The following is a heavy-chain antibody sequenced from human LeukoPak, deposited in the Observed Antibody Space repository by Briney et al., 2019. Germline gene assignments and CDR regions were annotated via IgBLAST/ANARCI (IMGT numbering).Heavy chain of an antibody. V-gene: IGHV3-74*01. CDR1: GFTFSSYW. J-gene: IGHJ5*02. CDR2: INSDGSGT. Sequence: GSLRLSCAASGFTFSSYWMHWVRQAPGKGLVWVSRINSDGSGTTYADSVKGRFTISRDNSKNTLYLQMNSLRAEDTAVYYCAKDSTPGAVVIGSGWSVPITDPWGQGTLVTVSS. D-gene: IGHD6-19*01. CDR3: AKDSTPGAVVIGSGWSVPITDP.